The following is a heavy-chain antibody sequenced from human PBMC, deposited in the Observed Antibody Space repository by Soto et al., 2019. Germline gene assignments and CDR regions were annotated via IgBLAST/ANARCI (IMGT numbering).Heavy chain of an antibody. CDR3: AKNTLYGSSPWDV. Sequence: GGSLRLSCAASGFTFTTYWMHWVRQAPGKGLVWVSRINGDGGDTNYADSVKGRFTISRDNAENTVYLQMNSLRAEDTAVYYCAKNTLYGSSPWDVWGKGTTVTVSS. J-gene: IGHJ6*04. CDR2: INGDGGDT. CDR1: GFTFTTYW. D-gene: IGHD3-10*01. V-gene: IGHV3-74*01.